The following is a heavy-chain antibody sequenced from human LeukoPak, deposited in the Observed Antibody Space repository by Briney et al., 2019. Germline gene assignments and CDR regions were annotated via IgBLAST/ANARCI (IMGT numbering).Heavy chain of an antibody. CDR3: ASGYCSSTSCYPDY. Sequence: GASVKVSCKASGYTFTSYGISWVRQAPGQGLEWMGWISAYNGNTNYAQKLQGRVTMTTATSTSTAYMELRSLRSDDTAVYYCASGYCSSTSCYPDYWGQGTLVTVSS. CDR1: GYTFTSYG. V-gene: IGHV1-18*01. CDR2: ISAYNGNT. J-gene: IGHJ4*02. D-gene: IGHD2-2*01.